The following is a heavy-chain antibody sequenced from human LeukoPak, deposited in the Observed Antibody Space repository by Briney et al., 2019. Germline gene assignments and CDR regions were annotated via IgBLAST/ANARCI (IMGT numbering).Heavy chain of an antibody. J-gene: IGHJ4*02. V-gene: IGHV3-9*01. CDR2: ISWNSGSL. D-gene: IGHD3-22*01. CDR1: GFTFDDYA. CDR3: AKRSGDDSSAYYYDY. Sequence: GGSLRPSCAASGFTFDDYAMHWVRQAPGKGPEWVSGISWNSGSLGYADFVKGRFTISRDNAKNSLYLRMNSLRGEDTALYYCAKRSGDDSSAYYYDYWGQGTLVTVSS.